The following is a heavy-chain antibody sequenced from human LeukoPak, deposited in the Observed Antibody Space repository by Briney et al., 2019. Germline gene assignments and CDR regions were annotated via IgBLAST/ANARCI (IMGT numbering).Heavy chain of an antibody. CDR1: GFTFSNYE. Sequence: GGSLRLSCAASGFTFSNYEMSWVRQAPGKGLEWVPYISGSGSTIYYADSVKGRFTISRDNAKNSLYLQMNSLRAEDTAVYYCARGTYYYERWGQGTLVTVSS. J-gene: IGHJ4*02. V-gene: IGHV3-48*03. CDR3: ARGTYYYER. CDR2: ISGSGSTI. D-gene: IGHD3-22*01.